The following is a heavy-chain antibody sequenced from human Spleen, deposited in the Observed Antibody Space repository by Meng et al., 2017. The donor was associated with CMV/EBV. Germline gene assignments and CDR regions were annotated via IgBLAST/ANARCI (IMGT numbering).Heavy chain of an antibody. CDR3: ASGKWELLQDYYYGMDV. Sequence: GSLRLSCAASGFTLSDYYVSWIRQAPGKGLEWLSYISSSGNTIHYADSVKGRFTISRDNAKNSLYLQMNSLRAEDTAVYYCASGKWELLQDYYYGMDVWGQGTTVTVSS. CDR2: ISSSGNTI. D-gene: IGHD1-26*01. J-gene: IGHJ6*02. CDR1: GFTLSDYY. V-gene: IGHV3-11*01.